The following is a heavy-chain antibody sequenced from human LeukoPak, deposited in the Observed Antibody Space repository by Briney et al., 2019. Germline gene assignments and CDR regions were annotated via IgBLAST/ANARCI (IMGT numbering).Heavy chain of an antibody. D-gene: IGHD6-13*01. CDR3: ARDSSSWYSYGMDV. CDR2: IYYSGST. Sequence: SETLSLTCTVSGGSISSGDYYWSWFRQPPGKGLEWIGYIYYSGSTYYNPSLKSRVTISVDTSKNQFSLKLSSVTAADTAVYYCARDSSSWYSYGMDVWGKGTTVTVSS. J-gene: IGHJ6*04. V-gene: IGHV4-30-4*01. CDR1: GGSISSGDYY.